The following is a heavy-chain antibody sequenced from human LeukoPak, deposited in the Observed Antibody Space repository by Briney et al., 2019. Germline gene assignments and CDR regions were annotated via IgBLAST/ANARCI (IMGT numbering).Heavy chain of an antibody. J-gene: IGHJ4*02. CDR3: AREYSSSGGAFDY. V-gene: IGHV3-53*01. D-gene: IGHD6-6*01. CDR2: IYSGGST. Sequence: GGSLRLSCAASGFTVSSNYMSWVRQAPGKGLEWVSVIYSGGSTYYADSVKGRFTISRDNPKNTLYLQMNSLRAEDTAVYYCAREYSSSGGAFDYWGQGTLVTVSS. CDR1: GFTVSSNY.